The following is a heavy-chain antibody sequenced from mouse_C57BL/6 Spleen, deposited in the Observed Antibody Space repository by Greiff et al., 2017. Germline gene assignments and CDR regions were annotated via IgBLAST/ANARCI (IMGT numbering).Heavy chain of an antibody. D-gene: IGHD2-3*01. CDR1: GYTFTSYD. CDR3: ERGEDGYYRFFDY. J-gene: IGHJ2*01. Sequence: QVQLQQSGPELVKPGASVKLSCTASGYTFTSYDINWVKQRPGQGLEWVGWIYPRDGSTKYNEKFKGKATLTVDTSSSTAYMELHSLTSEDSAVYICERGEDGYYRFFDYWGQGTTLTVSS. V-gene: IGHV1-85*01. CDR2: IYPRDGST.